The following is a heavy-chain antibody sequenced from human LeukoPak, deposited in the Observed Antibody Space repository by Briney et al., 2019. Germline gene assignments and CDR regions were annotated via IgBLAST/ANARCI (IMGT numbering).Heavy chain of an antibody. CDR1: GFTFSSYS. J-gene: IGHJ3*02. CDR2: ISSSSSTI. D-gene: IGHD6-19*01. V-gene: IGHV3-48*04. CDR3: ARTVAVYGNAFDI. Sequence: GGSLRLSCAASGFTFSSYSMNWVRQAPGKGLEWVSYISSSSSTIYYADSVKGRFTISRDNAKNSLYLQMNSLRAEDTAVYYCARTVAVYGNAFDIWGQGTMVTVSS.